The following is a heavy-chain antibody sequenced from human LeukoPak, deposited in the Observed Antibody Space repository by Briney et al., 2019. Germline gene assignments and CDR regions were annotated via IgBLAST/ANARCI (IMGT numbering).Heavy chain of an antibody. CDR3: ARRVYSSHVGNLYYGMDV. J-gene: IGHJ6*02. CDR2: IYPGDSDT. CDR1: GYSFTSYW. V-gene: IGHV5-51*01. Sequence: GESLKISCKGSGYSFTSYWIAWVRQMPGKGLEWMGIIYPGDSDTRYSPSFQGQVTISADKSISTAYLQWSSLKASDTAMYYCARRVYSSHVGNLYYGMDVWGQGTTVTVSS. D-gene: IGHD6-13*01.